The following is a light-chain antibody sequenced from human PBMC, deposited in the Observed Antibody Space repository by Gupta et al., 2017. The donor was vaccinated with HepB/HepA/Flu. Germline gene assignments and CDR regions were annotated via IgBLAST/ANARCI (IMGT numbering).Light chain of an antibody. V-gene: IGLV3-1*01. J-gene: IGLJ2*01. Sequence: SYELNQPPSVSVSPGKTASLTCSGDKLGDKYACWYQQKPGQSPVLVIYQDNKRPSGIPERFSGSNSGNTATLTISGTQAMDEADYYCQAWDSSTVVFGGGTKLTVL. CDR3: QAWDSSTVV. CDR2: QDN. CDR1: KLGDKY.